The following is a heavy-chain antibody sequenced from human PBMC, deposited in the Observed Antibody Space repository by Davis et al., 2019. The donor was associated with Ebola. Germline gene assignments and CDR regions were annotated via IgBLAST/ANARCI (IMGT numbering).Heavy chain of an antibody. CDR2: ISGSGGST. Sequence: GESLKISCAASGFTFSSYAMSWVRQAPGKGLEWVSAISGSGGSTYYADSVKGRFTISRDNSKNTLYLQMNSLRAEDTAVYYCAKDRAHSSSCRDYWGQGTLVTVSS. V-gene: IGHV3-23*01. CDR3: AKDRAHSSSCRDY. CDR1: GFTFSSYA. D-gene: IGHD6-13*01. J-gene: IGHJ4*02.